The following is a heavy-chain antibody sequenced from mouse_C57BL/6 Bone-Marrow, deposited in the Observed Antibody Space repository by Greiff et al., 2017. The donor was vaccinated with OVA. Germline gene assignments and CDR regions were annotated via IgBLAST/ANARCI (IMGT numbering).Heavy chain of an antibody. Sequence: EVKLQESGPGLVKPSQSLSLTCSVTGYSITSGYYWNWIRQFPGNKLEWMGYISYDGSNNYNPSLKNRISITRDTSTNQFFLKLNSVTTEDTATYYCARDRGRFYAMDYWGQGTSVTVSS. CDR1: GYSITSGYY. V-gene: IGHV3-6*01. J-gene: IGHJ4*01. CDR2: ISYDGSN. CDR3: ARDRGRFYAMDY.